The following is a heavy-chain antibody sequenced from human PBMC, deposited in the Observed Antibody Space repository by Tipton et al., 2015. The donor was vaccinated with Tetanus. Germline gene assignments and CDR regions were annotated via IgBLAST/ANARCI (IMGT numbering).Heavy chain of an antibody. J-gene: IGHJ5*02. V-gene: IGHV4-31*03. Sequence: TLSLTCTVAGDSISSGGYYWNWVRQNPGKGLEWLGYIFSGGTTFYSPSLNGRVSMSLDTSKNLFALRLASVTAADTAVYYCACNPNIAAAGTGEDSGWFDPWGQGTLVTVSS. D-gene: IGHD6-13*01. CDR3: ACNPNIAAAGTGEDSGWFDP. CDR1: GDSISSGGYY. CDR2: IFSGGTT.